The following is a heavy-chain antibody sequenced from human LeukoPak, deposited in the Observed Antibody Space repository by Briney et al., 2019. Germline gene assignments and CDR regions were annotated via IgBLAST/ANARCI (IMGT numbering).Heavy chain of an antibody. D-gene: IGHD4-23*01. J-gene: IGHJ4*02. V-gene: IGHV2-5*01. CDR3: AHRRLGTVVKGGFDY. CDR2: IYWNDDK. CDR1: GGSISSSSYY. Sequence: TLSLTCTVSGGSISSSSYYWGWIRQPPGKALEWLALIYWNDDKRYSPSLKSRLTITKDTSKNQVVLTMTNMDPVDTATYYCAHRRLGTVVKGGFDYWGQGTLVTVSS.